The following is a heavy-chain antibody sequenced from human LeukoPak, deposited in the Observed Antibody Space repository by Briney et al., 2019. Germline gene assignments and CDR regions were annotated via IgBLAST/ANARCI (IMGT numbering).Heavy chain of an antibody. CDR3: ARDLAGYSYGGYYYYGMDV. D-gene: IGHD5-18*01. CDR2: INPSGGST. J-gene: IGHJ6*02. CDR1: GYTFTSYY. V-gene: IGHV1-46*01. Sequence: VASVKVSCKASGYTFTSYYMHLVRQAPGQGLEWMGIINPSGGSTSYAQKFQGRVTMTRDTSTSTVYMELSSLRSEDTAVYYCARDLAGYSYGGYYYYGMDVWGQGTTVTVSS.